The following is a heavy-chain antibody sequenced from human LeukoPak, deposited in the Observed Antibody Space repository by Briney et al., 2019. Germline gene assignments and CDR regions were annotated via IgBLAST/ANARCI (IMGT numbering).Heavy chain of an antibody. J-gene: IGHJ4*02. V-gene: IGHV1-69*13. CDR3: ARAGTWMQLWSLDY. D-gene: IGHD5-18*01. CDR1: GGTFSSYA. CDR2: IIPIFGTA. Sequence: ASVKVSCMASGGTFSSYAISWVRQAPGQGLEWMGGIIPIFGTANYAQKFQGRVTITADESTSTVYMELSSLRSEDTAVYYCARAGTWMQLWSLDYWGQGTLVTVSS.